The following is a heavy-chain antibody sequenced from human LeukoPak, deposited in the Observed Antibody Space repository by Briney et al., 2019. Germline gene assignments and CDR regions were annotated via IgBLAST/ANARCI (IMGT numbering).Heavy chain of an antibody. CDR3: ARAVTYHDVLTGYYRDYFDH. Sequence: PSETLSLTCAVYGGSFSGYYWSWIRKPPGKGLEWIGEINHKEITNYNPSLKSRVTISVDTSKNQFSLKLSSVTAADTAVYYCARAVTYHDVLTGYYRDYFDHWGQGSLVTVSS. D-gene: IGHD3-9*01. CDR2: INHKEIT. J-gene: IGHJ4*02. V-gene: IGHV4-34*01. CDR1: GGSFSGYY.